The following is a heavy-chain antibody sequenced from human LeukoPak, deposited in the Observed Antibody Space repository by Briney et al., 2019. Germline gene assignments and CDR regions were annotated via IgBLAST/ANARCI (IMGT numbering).Heavy chain of an antibody. D-gene: IGHD6-13*01. J-gene: IGHJ3*02. CDR2: IYYSGST. V-gene: IGHV4-39*07. CDR1: GGSIRSSSYY. Sequence: SETLSLTCTVAGGSIRSSSYYWGWVRQPRGKGLEWIGSIYYSGSTYYNPSLKSRVTISVDTSKNQFSLKLSSVTAADTAVYYCARDLYSSRTNDAFVIWGQGTMVTVSS. CDR3: ARDLYSSRTNDAFVI.